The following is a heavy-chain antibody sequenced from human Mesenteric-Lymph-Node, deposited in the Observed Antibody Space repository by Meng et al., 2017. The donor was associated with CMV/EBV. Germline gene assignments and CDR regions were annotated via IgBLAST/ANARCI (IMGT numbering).Heavy chain of an antibody. Sequence: VSGGSFSDYSWSWICQPPGRRLEWIGEINHGGTVNYNPSLWSRVTMSVDTSKNHVSLKLTSATAADTAVYYCARGRSYYGSGHYFNYWGQGILVTVSS. CDR1: GGSFSDYS. D-gene: IGHD3-10*01. J-gene: IGHJ4*02. CDR3: ARGRSYYGSGHYFNY. CDR2: INHGGTV. V-gene: IGHV4-34*01.